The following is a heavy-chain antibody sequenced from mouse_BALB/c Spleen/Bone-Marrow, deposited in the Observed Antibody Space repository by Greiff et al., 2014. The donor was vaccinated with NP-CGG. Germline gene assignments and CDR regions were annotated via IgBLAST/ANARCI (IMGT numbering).Heavy chain of an antibody. Sequence: QVQLQQSGAELAKPGASVKMSYKASGYSFTNYWMHWVKQRPGQGLEWIGYISPSTGYSEYSQKFKDKATLTADKSSNTAYMQLSNLTSQDSAVYYCARYGNYPFFAYWGQGTLVTVSA. V-gene: IGHV1-7*01. D-gene: IGHD2-1*01. CDR1: GYSFTNYW. J-gene: IGHJ3*01. CDR3: ARYGNYPFFAY. CDR2: ISPSTGYS.